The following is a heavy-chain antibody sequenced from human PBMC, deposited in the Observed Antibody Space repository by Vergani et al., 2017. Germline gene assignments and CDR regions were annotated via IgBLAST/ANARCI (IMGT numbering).Heavy chain of an antibody. Sequence: QVTLKESGPALVKPTQTLTLTCTFSGLSLSTSGMRVSWIRQPPGKALEWLALIYWNDDKRYSPSLKSRLTITKDTSKNQVVLTMTNMDPVDTATYYCAHIQSSGYYVYYFDYWGQGTLVTVSS. CDR2: IYWNDDK. CDR3: AHIQSSGYYVYYFDY. J-gene: IGHJ4*02. CDR1: GLSLSTSGMR. D-gene: IGHD3-22*01. V-gene: IGHV2-5*08.